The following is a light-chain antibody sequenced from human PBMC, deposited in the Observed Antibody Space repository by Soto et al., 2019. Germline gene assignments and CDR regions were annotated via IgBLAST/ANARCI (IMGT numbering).Light chain of an antibody. CDR1: QSVLYSSDNKIY. Sequence: DIVMTQSPGSLAVSLGERATINCKSTQSVLYSSDNKIYLAGYQQKPGQPPKLLVYWASTRESGVPDRISGSGSGTDFTLTISSLQAEDVAVYYCQQYYTTPITFGQGTRLEIK. J-gene: IGKJ5*01. CDR3: QQYYTTPIT. CDR2: WAS. V-gene: IGKV4-1*01.